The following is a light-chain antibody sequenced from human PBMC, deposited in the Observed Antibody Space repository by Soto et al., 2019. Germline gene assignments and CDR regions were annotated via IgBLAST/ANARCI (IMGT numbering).Light chain of an antibody. CDR3: QQYNNWPRALT. Sequence: EIVMTQSPATLSVSPGERATLSCRASQSVSSNLAWYQQKPGQAPRLLIYGASTRATGIPARFSGSGSGTEFTLTSSSLESEDVAVYDCQQYNNWPRALTFGGGTKVEIK. V-gene: IGKV3-15*01. J-gene: IGKJ4*01. CDR2: GAS. CDR1: QSVSSN.